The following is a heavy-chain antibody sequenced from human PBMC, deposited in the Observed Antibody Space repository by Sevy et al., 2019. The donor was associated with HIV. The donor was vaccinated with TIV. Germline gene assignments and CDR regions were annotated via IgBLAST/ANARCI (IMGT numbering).Heavy chain of an antibody. CDR1: GYTFTSYY. CDR2: INPSGGST. CDR3: ASGPVAANHGFDY. J-gene: IGHJ4*02. Sequence: ASVKVSCKASGYTFTSYYMHWVRQAPGQGLEWMGIINPSGGSTSYAQKFQGRVTMTRDTSTSTVYMELSSLRSEETAVYSCASGPVAANHGFDYWGQGTLVTVSS. D-gene: IGHD2-15*01. V-gene: IGHV1-46*01.